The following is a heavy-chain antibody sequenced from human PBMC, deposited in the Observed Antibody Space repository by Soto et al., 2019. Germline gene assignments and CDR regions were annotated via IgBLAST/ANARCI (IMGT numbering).Heavy chain of an antibody. J-gene: IGHJ4*02. CDR1: GGSISSGGYY. CDR3: AGVPLKSGYQYCFDC. D-gene: IGHD3-3*01. V-gene: IGHV4-31*03. CDR2: IYYSGST. Sequence: QVQLQESGPGLVKPSQTLSLTCTVSGGSISSGGYYWSWIRQHPGKGLEWIGYIYYSGSTYYNPSHKSRVTTSVDTSKNQSTLKLSSVTAADTAVYYCAGVPLKSGYQYCFDCWGQGTLVTVSS.